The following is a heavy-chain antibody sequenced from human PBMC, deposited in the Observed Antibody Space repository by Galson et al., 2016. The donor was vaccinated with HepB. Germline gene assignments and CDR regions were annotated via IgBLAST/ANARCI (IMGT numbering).Heavy chain of an antibody. D-gene: IGHD3-9*01. CDR3: AKDDRFIDWFISN. Sequence: SLRLSCAASGFTFSSYAMTWVRQPPGKGLEWVSAIGENDITTYYADSVKGRFTISRDNSKNTLFLQMNSLRAEDTALYYCAKDDRFIDWFISNWGQGTLVTVSS. CDR2: IGENDITT. CDR1: GFTFSSYA. J-gene: IGHJ1*01. V-gene: IGHV3-23*01.